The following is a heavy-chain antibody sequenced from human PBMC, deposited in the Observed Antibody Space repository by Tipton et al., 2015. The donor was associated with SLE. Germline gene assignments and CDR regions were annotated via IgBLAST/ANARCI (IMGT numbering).Heavy chain of an antibody. V-gene: IGHV4-4*02. CDR3: VRGHPHIVVLIGGGWFGP. Sequence: TLSLTCAVSGASISGSSWWSWVRQPPGKGLEWIGEIYHSGSTTYTNYNPSLKSRVTISEDTSKNQFSLKLTSVTAADTAIYYCVRGHPHIVVLIGGGWFGPWGQGTLVTVSS. J-gene: IGHJ5*02. CDR1: GASISGSSW. D-gene: IGHD2-21*01. CDR2: IYHSGSTTYT.